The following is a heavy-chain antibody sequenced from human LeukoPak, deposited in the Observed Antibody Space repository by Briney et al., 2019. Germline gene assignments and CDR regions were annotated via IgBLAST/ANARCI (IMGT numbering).Heavy chain of an antibody. CDR1: GFTFSSYA. J-gene: IGHJ4*02. V-gene: IGHV3-30*04. D-gene: IGHD3-10*01. Sequence: GGSLRLSCAASGFTFSSYAMHWVRQAPGKGLEWVAVISYDGSNKYYADSVKGRFTISRDNSKNTLYLQMNSLRAEDTAVHYCATEGTMVRRLIHCWRQGPLVTVSS. CDR2: ISYDGSNK. CDR3: ATEGTMVRRLIHC.